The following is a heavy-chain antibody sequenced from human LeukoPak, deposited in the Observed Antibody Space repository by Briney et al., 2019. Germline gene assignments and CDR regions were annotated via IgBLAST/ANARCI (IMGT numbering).Heavy chain of an antibody. CDR3: ARHTWGGWEREFDY. J-gene: IGHJ4*02. CDR1: GFTFSSYW. D-gene: IGHD3-16*01. CDR2: IKQDGSEK. Sequence: GGSLRLSCAASGFTFSSYWMSWVRQAPGKGLEWVANIKQDGSEKYYVDSVKGRFTISRDNAKNSLYLQMNSLRAEDTAVYYCARHTWGGWEREFDYWGQGTLVIVSS. V-gene: IGHV3-7*01.